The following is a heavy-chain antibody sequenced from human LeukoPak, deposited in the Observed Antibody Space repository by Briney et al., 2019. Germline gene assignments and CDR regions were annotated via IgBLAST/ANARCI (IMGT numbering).Heavy chain of an antibody. V-gene: IGHV1-8*01. Sequence: GASVKVSCKASGYTFTSYDINWVRQATGQGLEWMGWMNPNSGSTGYAQKFQGRVSMTRNTSISTAYMELSSLRSEDTAVYYCARDRVGLTWTTPFDYWGQGTLVTVSS. CDR1: GYTFTSYD. CDR3: ARDRVGLTWTTPFDY. D-gene: IGHD4-17*01. CDR2: MNPNSGST. J-gene: IGHJ4*02.